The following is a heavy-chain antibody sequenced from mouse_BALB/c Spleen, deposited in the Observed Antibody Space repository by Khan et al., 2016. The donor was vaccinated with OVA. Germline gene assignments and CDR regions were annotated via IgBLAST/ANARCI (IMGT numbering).Heavy chain of an antibody. CDR2: IAPANGKT. D-gene: IGHD1-1*01. Sequence: IQLVQSGAELVKPGASVKLSCTASGFNIKDSYIHWVKQRPEQGLEWIGRIAPANGKTEYDPKFQGKATITADTSSNTSYLQLSSLTSEDSAVYYGAHPSYYPRYFEVWGAGTTVTVSS. V-gene: IGHV14-3*02. CDR1: GFNIKDSY. CDR3: AHPSYYPRYFEV. J-gene: IGHJ1*01.